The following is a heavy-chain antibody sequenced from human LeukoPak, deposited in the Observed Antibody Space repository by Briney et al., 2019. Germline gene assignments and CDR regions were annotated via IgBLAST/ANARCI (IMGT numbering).Heavy chain of an antibody. CDR1: GFTFSDYY. V-gene: IGHV3-64*01. CDR3: ARDSSRERFGFDY. Sequence: GGSLRLSCAASGFTFSDYYMSWIRQAPGKGLEYVSAISSNGGSTYYANSVKGRFTISRDNSKNTLYLQMGSLRAEDMAVYYCARDSSRERFGFDYWGQGTLVTVSS. J-gene: IGHJ4*02. D-gene: IGHD6-13*01. CDR2: ISSNGGST.